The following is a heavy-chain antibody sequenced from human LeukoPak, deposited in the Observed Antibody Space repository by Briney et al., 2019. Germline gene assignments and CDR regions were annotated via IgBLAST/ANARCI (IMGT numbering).Heavy chain of an antibody. Sequence: AAVKVSRKASGYTFTGYYMHWVRQAPGQGLEWMGRIYPNSGGTNYAQKFQGRVTMTRDTSISTAYMELSRLRSDDTAVYYCARDYCSSTSCYPWFYPWGQGTLVTVSS. V-gene: IGHV1-2*06. CDR3: ARDYCSSTSCYPWFYP. CDR2: IYPNSGGT. CDR1: GYTFTGYY. D-gene: IGHD2-2*01. J-gene: IGHJ5*02.